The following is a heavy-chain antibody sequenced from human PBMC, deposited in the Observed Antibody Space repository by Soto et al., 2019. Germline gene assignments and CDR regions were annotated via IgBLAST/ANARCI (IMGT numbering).Heavy chain of an antibody. J-gene: IGHJ6*02. CDR3: AKIVKPQYSSSWYGMDV. Sequence: ESGGGVVQPGRSLRLSCAASGFTFSSYGMHWVRQAPGKGLEWVAVISYDGSNKYYADSVKGRFTISRDNSKNTLYLQMNSLRAEDTAVYYCAKIVKPQYSSSWYGMDVWGQGTTVTVSS. D-gene: IGHD6-13*01. CDR1: GFTFSSYG. CDR2: ISYDGSNK. V-gene: IGHV3-30*18.